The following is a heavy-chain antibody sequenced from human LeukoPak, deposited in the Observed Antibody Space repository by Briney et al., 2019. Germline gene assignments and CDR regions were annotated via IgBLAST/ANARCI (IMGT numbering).Heavy chain of an antibody. J-gene: IGHJ3*02. Sequence: GGSLRLSCAASGFTFSSYSMNWVRQAPGKGLEWVSSISSSSSYIYYADSVKGRFTISRDNAKNSLYLQMNSLRAEDTAVYYCTRDFGREATGAFDIWGQGTMVTVSS. CDR2: ISSSSSYI. V-gene: IGHV3-21*01. CDR1: GFTFSSYS. CDR3: TRDFGREATGAFDI. D-gene: IGHD3/OR15-3a*01.